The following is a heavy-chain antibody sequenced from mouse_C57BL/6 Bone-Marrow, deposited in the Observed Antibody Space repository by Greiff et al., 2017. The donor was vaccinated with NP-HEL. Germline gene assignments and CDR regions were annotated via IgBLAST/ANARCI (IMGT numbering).Heavy chain of an antibody. CDR1: GYTFTSYG. Sequence: EVQLQQSGAELVRPGSSVKMSCKTSGYTFTSYGINWVKQRPGQGLEWIGYIYIGNGYTEYNEKFKGKATLTSDTSSSTAYMQLSSLTSEYSAIYFCARCDTTALSRALFDYWGQGTTLTVSS. CDR3: ARCDTTALSRALFDY. CDR2: IYIGNGYT. V-gene: IGHV1-58*01. D-gene: IGHD1-2*01. J-gene: IGHJ2*01.